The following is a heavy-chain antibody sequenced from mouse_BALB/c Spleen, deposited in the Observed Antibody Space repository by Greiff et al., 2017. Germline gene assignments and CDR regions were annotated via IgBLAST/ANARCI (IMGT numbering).Heavy chain of an antibody. J-gene: IGHJ4*01. V-gene: IGHV5-6-5*01. D-gene: IGHD1-2*01. CDR1: GFTFSSYA. Sequence: EVQVVESGGGLVKPGGSLKLSCAASGFTFSSYAMSWVRQTPEKRLEWVASISSGGSTYYPDSVKGRFTISRDNARNILYLQMSSLRSEDTAMYYCARGDGNYGSMDYWGQGTSVTVSS. CDR3: ARGDGNYGSMDY. CDR2: ISSGGST.